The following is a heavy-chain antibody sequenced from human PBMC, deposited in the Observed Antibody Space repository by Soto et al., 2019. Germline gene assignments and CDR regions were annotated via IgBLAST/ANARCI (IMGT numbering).Heavy chain of an antibody. CDR2: IIPMFGTA. Sequence: QVQLVQSGAEVKKPESSVKVSCKAPGGTFSTYAISWVRQAPGQGLEWMGGIIPMFGTANYAQRFQDRLTITADESTNTVDMELSSLRSEDTAVYFCASGIQLWLRRINNGYSGWGQGTLVTVSS. V-gene: IGHV1-69*12. J-gene: IGHJ4*02. CDR1: GGTFSTYA. CDR3: ASGIQLWLRRINNGYSG. D-gene: IGHD5-18*01.